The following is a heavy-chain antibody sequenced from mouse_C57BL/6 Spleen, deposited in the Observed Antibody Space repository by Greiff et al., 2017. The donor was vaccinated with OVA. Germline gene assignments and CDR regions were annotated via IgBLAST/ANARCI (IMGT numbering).Heavy chain of an antibody. Sequence: VQLQQPGAELVKPGASVKLSCKASGYTFTSYWMQWVKQRPGQGLEWIGEIDPSDSYTNYNQKFKGKATLTVDTSSSTAYMQLSSLTSEDSAVYYCARAAYYGNYTWFAYWGQGTLVTVSA. D-gene: IGHD2-10*01. V-gene: IGHV1-50*01. J-gene: IGHJ3*01. CDR2: IDPSDSYT. CDR3: ARAAYYGNYTWFAY. CDR1: GYTFTSYW.